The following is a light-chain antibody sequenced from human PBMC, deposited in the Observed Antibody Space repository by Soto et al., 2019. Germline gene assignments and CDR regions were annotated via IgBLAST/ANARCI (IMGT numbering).Light chain of an antibody. J-gene: IGLJ2*01. CDR2: DVN. CDR1: SSDVGGYNY. CDR3: SSYTGSNPVV. Sequence: QSALTQPASVSGSPGQSITISCTGTSSDVGGYNYVSWYQQQPGKAPKLILYDVNHRPSGVSNRFSGSKSGNTASLTISGLQAEDETDYYCSSYTGSNPVVFGGGTKLTVL. V-gene: IGLV2-14*03.